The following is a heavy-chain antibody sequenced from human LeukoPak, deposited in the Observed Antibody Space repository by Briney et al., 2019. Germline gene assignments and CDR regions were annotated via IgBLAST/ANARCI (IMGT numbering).Heavy chain of an antibody. D-gene: IGHD2-2*01. CDR3: ARVHCSSTSCHGYYGMDV. CDR2: ISGSGGST. V-gene: IGHV3-23*01. CDR1: GFTFSSYA. J-gene: IGHJ6*04. Sequence: GGSLRLSCAASGFTFSSYAMSWVRQAPGKGLEWVSAISGSGGSTYYADSVKGRFTISRDNSKDTLYLQMNSLRAEDTAVYYCARVHCSSTSCHGYYGMDVWGKGTTVTVSS.